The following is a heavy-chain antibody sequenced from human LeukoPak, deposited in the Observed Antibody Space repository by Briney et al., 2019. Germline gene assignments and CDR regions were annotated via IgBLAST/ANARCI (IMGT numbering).Heavy chain of an antibody. CDR3: ASWIQLKGYFDY. V-gene: IGHV4-4*02. CDR1: GGSISSSNW. CDR2: SYHSGST. Sequence: PSGTLSLTCAVSGGSISSSNWWSWVRPPPGKGLEWIGESYHSGSTNYNPSLKSRFTISVEKSKTQFSLKLSSVTAADTAVYYCASWIQLKGYFDYWGQGTLVTVSS. J-gene: IGHJ4*02. D-gene: IGHD5-18*01.